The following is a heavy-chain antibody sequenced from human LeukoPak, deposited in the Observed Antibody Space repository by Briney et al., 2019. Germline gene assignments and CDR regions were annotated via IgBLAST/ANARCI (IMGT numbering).Heavy chain of an antibody. CDR3: ARGTGWQLVELGIDP. CDR2: IYHSGST. J-gene: IGHJ5*02. D-gene: IGHD6-6*01. V-gene: IGHV4-30-2*01. Sequence: ASETLSLTCTVSGGSISSGGYYWSWIRQPPGKGLEWIGYIYHSGSTYYNPSLKSRVTISVDRSKNQFSLKLSSVTAADTAVYYCARGTGWQLVELGIDPWGQGTLVTVSS. CDR1: GGSISSGGYY.